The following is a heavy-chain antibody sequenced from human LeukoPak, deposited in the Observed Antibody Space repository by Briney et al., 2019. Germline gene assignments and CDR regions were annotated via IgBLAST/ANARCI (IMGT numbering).Heavy chain of an antibody. V-gene: IGHV3-23*01. J-gene: IGHJ4*02. CDR3: ARGLTAISFIDY. Sequence: GGSLRLSCAASGFTFSICAMIWVRQAPGKGLEWVSAISGSGGTSYYADSVKGRFTISRDNSKNTLDLQMDSLRAEDTALYYCARGLTAISFIDYWGQGTLVTVSS. CDR1: GFTFSICA. CDR2: ISGSGGTS. D-gene: IGHD2-21*02.